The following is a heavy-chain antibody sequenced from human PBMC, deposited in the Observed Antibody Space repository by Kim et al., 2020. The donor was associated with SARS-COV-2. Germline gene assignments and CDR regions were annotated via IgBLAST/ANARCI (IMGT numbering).Heavy chain of an antibody. CDR1: GFTFSSYS. V-gene: IGHV3-21*01. D-gene: IGHD3-22*01. Sequence: GGSLRLSCAASGFTFSSYSMNWVRQAPGKGLEWVSSISSSSSYIYYADSVKGRFTISRDNAKNSLYLQMNSLRAEDTAVYYCARVRVTMIVAEEFDYWGQGTLVTVSS. J-gene: IGHJ4*02. CDR3: ARVRVTMIVAEEFDY. CDR2: ISSSSSYI.